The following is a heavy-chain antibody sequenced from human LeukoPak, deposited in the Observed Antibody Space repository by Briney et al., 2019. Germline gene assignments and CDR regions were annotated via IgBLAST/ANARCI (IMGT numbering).Heavy chain of an antibody. V-gene: IGHV3-20*01. CDR3: AREGPGSGWYLVGAFDI. J-gene: IGHJ3*02. CDR2: INWNGGST. Sequence: PGGSLRLSCAASGFTFDDYGMSWVRQAPGKGLEWLSGINWNGGSTGYADSLKGRFTISRDNARNSLYLQMNSLGAEDTALYHCAREGPGSGWYLVGAFDIWGQGTMVTVSS. CDR1: GFTFDDYG. D-gene: IGHD6-19*01.